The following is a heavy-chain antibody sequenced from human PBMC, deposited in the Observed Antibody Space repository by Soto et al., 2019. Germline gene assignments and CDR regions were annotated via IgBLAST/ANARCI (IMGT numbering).Heavy chain of an antibody. D-gene: IGHD2-21*01. J-gene: IGHJ4*02. CDR2: IYYSGST. CDR1: GGSISPYY. V-gene: IGHV4-59*08. Sequence: QVQLQESGPRLVKPSETLSLTCTVSGGSISPYYWSWIRLPPGKGLEWIGYIYYSGSTNYNPSLRSRFTISVDTSKNQFSLRLSSVTAADTAVYYCARLGRRTVASHFDYWGQGTLITVSS. CDR3: ARLGRRTVASHFDY.